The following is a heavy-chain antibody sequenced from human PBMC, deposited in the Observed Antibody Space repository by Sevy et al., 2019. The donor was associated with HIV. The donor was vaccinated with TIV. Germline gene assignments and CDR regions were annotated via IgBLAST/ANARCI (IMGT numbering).Heavy chain of an antibody. Sequence: SETLSLTCAVYGGSFSGYYWTWIRQPPGKGLEWIGEIMPGGITNYNPSRKSRVTISIDTSKNQFSLKVKSVTAADTAIYYCARGQWGHPFWGQGTQVTVSS. D-gene: IGHD3-16*01. V-gene: IGHV4-34*01. CDR1: GGSFSGYY. CDR3: ARGQWGHPF. J-gene: IGHJ4*02. CDR2: IMPGGIT.